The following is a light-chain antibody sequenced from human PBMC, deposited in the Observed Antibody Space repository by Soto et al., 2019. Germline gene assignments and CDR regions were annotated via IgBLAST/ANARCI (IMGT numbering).Light chain of an antibody. Sequence: EIVMTQSPATLPVSPGERVTLSCRASQSISNNLAWYQHKPGRAPRVLIYDASTRATGVPVRFSGSWSGTEFTLTISSLQSDDYAVYYCQQYKNWPPKHSFGRGTKLEIK. CDR2: DAS. CDR3: QQYKNWPPKHS. V-gene: IGKV3-15*01. J-gene: IGKJ2*03. CDR1: QSISNN.